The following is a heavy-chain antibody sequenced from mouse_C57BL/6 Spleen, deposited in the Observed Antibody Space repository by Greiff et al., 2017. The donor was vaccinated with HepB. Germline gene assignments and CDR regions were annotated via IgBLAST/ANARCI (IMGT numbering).Heavy chain of an antibody. CDR1: GYTFTSYW. D-gene: IGHD1-1*01. CDR2: IDPSDSYT. Sequence: VKLQQPGAELVKPGASVKLSCKASGYTFTSYWMQWVKQRPGQGLEWIGEIDPSDSYTNYNQKFKGKATLTVDTSSSTAYMQLSSLTSEDSAVYYCARTITTVVAPDYWGQGTTLTVSS. J-gene: IGHJ2*01. CDR3: ARTITTVVAPDY. V-gene: IGHV1-50*01.